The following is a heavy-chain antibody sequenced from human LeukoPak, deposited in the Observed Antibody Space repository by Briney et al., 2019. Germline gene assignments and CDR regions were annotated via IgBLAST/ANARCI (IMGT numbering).Heavy chain of an antibody. CDR2: ISGGSDST. D-gene: IGHD6-6*01. CDR3: AHQYSSFWSVGDT. Sequence: PGGSLRLSCTASGFTVSSYVMSRVRQAPGKGLEWVSAISGGSDSTYYADSVKGRFTISRDTSKNTLYLQMNSLRAEDTAVYFCAHQYSSFWSVGDTCGQGTLVTASS. CDR1: GFTVSSYV. V-gene: IGHV3-23*01. J-gene: IGHJ5*02.